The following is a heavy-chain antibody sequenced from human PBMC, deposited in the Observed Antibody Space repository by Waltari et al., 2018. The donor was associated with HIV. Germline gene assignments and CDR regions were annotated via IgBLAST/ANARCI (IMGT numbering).Heavy chain of an antibody. CDR1: GYSFTSHW. D-gene: IGHD6-19*01. CDR3: ARRGAVAGWYFDV. J-gene: IGHJ2*01. V-gene: IGHV5-51*03. Sequence: EVQLVQSGAEVKKPGESLKISCKGSGYSFTSHWIAWVRQMPGKGLEWMGIICPGDSDTRYSPSFQGQVTISADRSISTAYLQWSNLKASDTAVYYCARRGAVAGWYFDVWGRGTLVTVSS. CDR2: ICPGDSDT.